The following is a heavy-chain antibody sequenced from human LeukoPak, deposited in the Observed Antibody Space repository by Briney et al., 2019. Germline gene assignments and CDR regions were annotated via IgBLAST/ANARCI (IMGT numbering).Heavy chain of an antibody. D-gene: IGHD2-15*01. CDR3: AKDSRGIYYYYGMDG. J-gene: IGHJ6*02. Sequence: PGRSLRPSCAASGFTFDDYAMHWVRQAPGKGLEWVSGISWNSGSIGYADSVKGRFTISRDNAKNSLYLQMNSLRAEDTALYYCAKDSRGIYYYYGMDGWGQGTTVTVSS. CDR1: GFTFDDYA. V-gene: IGHV3-9*01. CDR2: ISWNSGSI.